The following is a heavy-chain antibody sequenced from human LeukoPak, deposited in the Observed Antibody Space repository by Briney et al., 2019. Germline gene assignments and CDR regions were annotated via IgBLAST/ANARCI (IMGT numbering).Heavy chain of an antibody. CDR2: IYHSGST. CDR3: ARGGIVGATGVY. V-gene: IGHV4-38-2*02. CDR1: GYSISSGYY. D-gene: IGHD1-26*01. J-gene: IGHJ4*02. Sequence: SETLSLTCTVSGYSISSGYYWGWIRQPPGKGLEWIGSIYHSGSTYYNPSLKSRVTISVDTSKNQFSLKLSSVTAADTAVYYCARGGIVGATGVYWGQGTLVTVSS.